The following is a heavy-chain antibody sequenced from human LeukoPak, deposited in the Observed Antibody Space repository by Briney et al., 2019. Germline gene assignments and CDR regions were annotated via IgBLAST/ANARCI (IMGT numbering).Heavy chain of an antibody. V-gene: IGHV3-7*03. Sequence: GGSLRLSCAASGFTFSSHWMTWVRQPPGRGLEWVANIKEDGSVKYYVDSVKGRFTISRDNTKNALYLQMNSLRADDTAVYFCARDSTWLLDYWGQETLITVSS. D-gene: IGHD6-19*01. CDR3: ARDSTWLLDY. J-gene: IGHJ4*02. CDR1: GFTFSSHW. CDR2: IKEDGSVK.